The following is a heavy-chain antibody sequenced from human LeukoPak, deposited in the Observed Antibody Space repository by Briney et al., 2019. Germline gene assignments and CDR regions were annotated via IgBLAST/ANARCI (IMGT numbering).Heavy chain of an antibody. V-gene: IGHV4-59*01. D-gene: IGHD4-17*01. CDR1: GGSIGSYY. J-gene: IGHJ6*02. Sequence: SETLSLTCTVSGGSIGSYYWSWIRQPPGKGLEWIGYIYYSGSTNYNPSLKSRVTISVDTSKNQFSLKLSSVTAADTAVYYCARALTVTTHYGMDVWGQGTTVTVSS. CDR3: ARALTVTTHYGMDV. CDR2: IYYSGST.